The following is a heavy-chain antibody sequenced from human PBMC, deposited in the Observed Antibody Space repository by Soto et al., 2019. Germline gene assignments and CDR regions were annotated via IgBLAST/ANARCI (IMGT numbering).Heavy chain of an antibody. CDR2: IYYSGST. CDR1: GGSISSGDYY. Sequence: SETLSLTCTVSGGSISSGDYYWSWIRQPPGKGLEWIGYIYYSGSTYYNPSLKSRVTISVDTSKNQFSLKLSSVTAADTAVYYCARAEGIAAAGSGWFDPWGQGTLVTVPS. J-gene: IGHJ5*02. D-gene: IGHD6-13*01. V-gene: IGHV4-30-4*01. CDR3: ARAEGIAAAGSGWFDP.